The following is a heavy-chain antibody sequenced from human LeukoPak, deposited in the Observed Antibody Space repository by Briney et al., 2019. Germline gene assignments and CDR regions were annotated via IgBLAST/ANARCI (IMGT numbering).Heavy chain of an antibody. CDR1: GFTFSNNA. Sequence: GGSLRLSCAASGFTFSNNAMSWVRQAPGKGLEWVSVISGSGRNSYYADSVKGRFTTSRDNSKNTLYLQMNTLRAEDTAVYYCAKEPYDSSGYYIYWGQGTLVTVSS. V-gene: IGHV3-23*01. D-gene: IGHD3-22*01. CDR3: AKEPYDSSGYYIY. J-gene: IGHJ4*02. CDR2: ISGSGRNS.